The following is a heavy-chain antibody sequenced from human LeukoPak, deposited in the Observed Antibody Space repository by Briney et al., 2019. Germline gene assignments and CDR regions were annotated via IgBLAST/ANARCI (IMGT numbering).Heavy chain of an antibody. D-gene: IGHD2-15*01. V-gene: IGHV3-73*01. J-gene: IGHJ4*02. Sequence: GGSLKLSCAASGYTFSGCAMHWVRQAPGKGLEWVGLIETKAKNYATAYSASVRGRFIISRDESKNTAFLQMNSLKIDDTAVYYCSRDGGSWSHLDYWGQGALVTVSS. CDR2: IETKAKNYAT. CDR3: SRDGGSWSHLDY. CDR1: GYTFSGCA.